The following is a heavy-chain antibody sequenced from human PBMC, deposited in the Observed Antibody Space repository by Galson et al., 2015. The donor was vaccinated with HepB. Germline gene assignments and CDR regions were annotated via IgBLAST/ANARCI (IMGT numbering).Heavy chain of an antibody. CDR2: ISYDGSNK. Sequence: SLRLSCAASGFTFSSYAMHWVRQAPGKGLEWVAVISYDGSNKYYADSVKGRFTISSDNSKNTLYLQMNSLRAEDTAVYYCARDLWFGGTWDAFDIWGQVTMVTVSS. CDR1: GFTFSSYA. J-gene: IGHJ3*02. CDR3: ARDLWFGGTWDAFDI. D-gene: IGHD3-10*01. V-gene: IGHV3-30-3*01.